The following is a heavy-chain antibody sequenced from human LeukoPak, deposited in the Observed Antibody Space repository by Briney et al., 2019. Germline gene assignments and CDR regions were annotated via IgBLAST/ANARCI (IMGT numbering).Heavy chain of an antibody. D-gene: IGHD3-16*02. CDR3: ARHRSIGYYFDY. J-gene: IGHJ4*02. CDR1: GYSFTSYW. V-gene: IGHV5-10-1*01. CDR2: IDPSDSYT. Sequence: ESLKISCKGSGYSFTSYWISWVRQMPGKGLEWMGRIDPSDSYTNYSPSFQGHVTISADKSISTAYLQWSSLKASDTVMYYCARHRSIGYYFDYWGQGTLVTVSS.